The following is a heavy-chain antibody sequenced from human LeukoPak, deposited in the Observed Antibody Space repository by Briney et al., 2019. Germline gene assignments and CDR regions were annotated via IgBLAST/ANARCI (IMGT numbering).Heavy chain of an antibody. J-gene: IGHJ4*02. V-gene: IGHV1-69*13. Sequence: SVKVSCKASGGTFSRFAISWVRQAPGQGLEWMGGYIPMFGTANYAQNFQNRVTITADESTSTFSMEVSSLRPEDTAVYFCAGASSKWELSFWGQGTLVTVSS. CDR3: AGASSKWELSF. CDR1: GGTFSRFA. D-gene: IGHD1-26*01. CDR2: YIPMFGTA.